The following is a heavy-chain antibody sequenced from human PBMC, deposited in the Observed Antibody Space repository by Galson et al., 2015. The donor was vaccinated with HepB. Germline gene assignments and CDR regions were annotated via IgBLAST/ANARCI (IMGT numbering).Heavy chain of an antibody. CDR1: GGSFRGNY. J-gene: IGHJ4*02. CDR2: INHSGST. Sequence: LSLTCAVYGGSFRGNYWSWIRQPPRKGLEWVGEINHSGSTNYNPSLKSRVTISLDTSKKQFSLKPSSVTAADTAVYYCAGYSSAWASFDFWGQGTLVTVSS. CDR3: AGYSSAWASFDF. V-gene: IGHV4-34*01. D-gene: IGHD6-19*01.